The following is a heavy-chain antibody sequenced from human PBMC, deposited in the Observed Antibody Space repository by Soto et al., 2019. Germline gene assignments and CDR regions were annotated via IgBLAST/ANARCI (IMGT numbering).Heavy chain of an antibody. CDR3: ARVTNGNLVILYYFDY. V-gene: IGHV4-34*01. CDR2: INHSGST. Sequence: ETLSLTCAVYGGSFSGYYWSWIRQPPGKGLEWIGEINHSGSTNYNPSLKSRVTISVDTSKNQFSLKLSSVTAADTAVYYCARVTNGNLVILYYFDYWGQGTLVTVSS. D-gene: IGHD4-17*01. CDR1: GGSFSGYY. J-gene: IGHJ4*02.